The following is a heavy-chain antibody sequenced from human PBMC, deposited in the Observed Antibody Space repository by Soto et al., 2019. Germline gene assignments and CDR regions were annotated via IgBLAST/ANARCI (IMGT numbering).Heavy chain of an antibody. CDR2: VYNAGST. D-gene: IGHD3-16*01. CDR3: SRHGGVGSFRLDY. V-gene: IGHV4-59*08. J-gene: IGHJ4*02. Sequence: QVQLQESGPGLVKPSETLSLTCTVSGGSISTYRWSWIRQPPGKGLEWIGYVYNAGSTNYKPSLSRRSPMSIDTSGNLSSLNLSSVTAEDTAVSYWSRHGGVGSFRLDYWVQGTLVTVSS. CDR1: GGSISTYR.